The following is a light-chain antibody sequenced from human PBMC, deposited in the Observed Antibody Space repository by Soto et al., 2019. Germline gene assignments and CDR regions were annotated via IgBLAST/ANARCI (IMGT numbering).Light chain of an antibody. Sequence: DIQLTQSPSFLSASVGDRVTITCRASQGISTYLAWYQQKPGKAPKLLIYAASTLQSGVPSRFSGGGSGTEFTLTISSLQPEDFATYYCQQLNSYPRFTFGPGTKVDIK. V-gene: IGKV1-9*01. CDR3: QQLNSYPRFT. CDR1: QGISTY. CDR2: AAS. J-gene: IGKJ3*01.